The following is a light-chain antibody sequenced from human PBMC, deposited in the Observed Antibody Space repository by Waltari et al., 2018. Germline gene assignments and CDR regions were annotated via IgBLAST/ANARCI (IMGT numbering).Light chain of an antibody. J-gene: IGKJ2*01. CDR3: QQHDNPPFT. Sequence: DIQMTQSPSSLSASVGDTAPITCQANHDISDYLNWYQQKPGKAPNLLISDASHLEAGVPSRFSGSGYGTDFTFTISSLQPEDFATYYCQQHDNPPFTFGQGTKLEIK. V-gene: IGKV1-33*01. CDR1: HDISDY. CDR2: DAS.